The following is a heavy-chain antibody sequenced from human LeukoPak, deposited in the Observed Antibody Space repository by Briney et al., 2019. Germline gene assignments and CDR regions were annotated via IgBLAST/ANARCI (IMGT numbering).Heavy chain of an antibody. CDR1: GFTFSSYG. CDR2: ISYDGSNK. V-gene: IGHV3-30*18. CDR3: AKSPGEVVPAASSDY. D-gene: IGHD2-2*01. J-gene: IGHJ4*02. Sequence: PGRSLRLSCAASGFTFSSYGMHWVRQAPGKGLEWVAVISYDGSNKYYADSVKGRFTISRDNSKNTLYLQMNSLRAEDTAVYYCAKSPGEVVPAASSDYWGQGTLVTVSS.